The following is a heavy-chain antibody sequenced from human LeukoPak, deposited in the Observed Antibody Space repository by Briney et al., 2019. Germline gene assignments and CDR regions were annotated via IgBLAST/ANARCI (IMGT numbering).Heavy chain of an antibody. CDR2: LYYSGST. CDR1: GGSISSGTYY. Sequence: SETLSLTCTVSGGSISSGTYYWGWIRQPPGKGLEWIGNLYYSGSTYYNPSLKGRVTISVDTSKNQFSLKLSSVTAADTAVYYCARQAISGYDPPPFDSWGQGTLVTVSS. D-gene: IGHD5-12*01. CDR3: ARQAISGYDPPPFDS. V-gene: IGHV4-39*01. J-gene: IGHJ4*02.